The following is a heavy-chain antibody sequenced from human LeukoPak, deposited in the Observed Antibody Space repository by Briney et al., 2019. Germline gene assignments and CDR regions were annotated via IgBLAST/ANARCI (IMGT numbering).Heavy chain of an antibody. D-gene: IGHD1-26*01. CDR2: MNPNSANT. J-gene: IGHJ5*02. Sequence: ASVKVSCKASGYTFTSYDINWVRQATGQGLEWMGWMNPNSANTGYAQKFQGRVTMTRNTSISTAYMELSSLRSEDMAVYYCARVKSRGSDRNWFDPWGQGTLVTVSS. CDR3: ARVKSRGSDRNWFDP. CDR1: GYTFTSYD. V-gene: IGHV1-8*01.